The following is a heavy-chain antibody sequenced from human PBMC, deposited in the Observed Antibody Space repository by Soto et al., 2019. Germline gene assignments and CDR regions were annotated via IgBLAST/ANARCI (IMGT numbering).Heavy chain of an antibody. V-gene: IGHV1-69*13. CDR2: IIPIFGTA. D-gene: IGHD6-6*01. CDR3: ARLGIAARPFDY. CDR1: GGTFSSYA. Sequence: SVKVSCKASGGTFSSYAISWVRQAPGQGLEWMGGIIPIFGTANYAQKFQGRATITADEPTSTAYMELSSLRSEDTAVYYCARLGIAARPFDYWGQGTLVTVSS. J-gene: IGHJ4*02.